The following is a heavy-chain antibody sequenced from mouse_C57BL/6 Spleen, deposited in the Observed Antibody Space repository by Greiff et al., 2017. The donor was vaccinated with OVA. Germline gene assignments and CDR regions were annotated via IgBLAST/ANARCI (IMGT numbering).Heavy chain of an antibody. Sequence: EVMLVESGGGLVQPKGSLKLSCAASGFSFNTYAMNWVRQAPGKGLEWVARIRSKSNNYATYYADSVKDRFTISRDDSESMLYLQMNNLKTEDTAMYYCVSQLDWYFDVWGTGTTVTVSS. CDR2: IRSKSNNYAT. CDR1: GFSFNTYA. D-gene: IGHD4-1*01. V-gene: IGHV10-1*01. J-gene: IGHJ1*03. CDR3: VSQLDWYFDV.